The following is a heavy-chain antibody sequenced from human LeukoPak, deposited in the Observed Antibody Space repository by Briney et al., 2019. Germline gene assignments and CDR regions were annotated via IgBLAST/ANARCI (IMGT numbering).Heavy chain of an antibody. D-gene: IGHD3-3*01. V-gene: IGHV4-39*01. Sequence: SETLSLTCTVSGGSISSSSYYWGWIRQPPGKGLEWTGSIYYSGSTYYNPSLKSRVTISVDTSKNQFSLKLSSVTAADTAVYYCASYDFWSGPTHPRFDYWGQGTLVTVSS. J-gene: IGHJ4*02. CDR2: IYYSGST. CDR3: ASYDFWSGPTHPRFDY. CDR1: GGSISSSSYY.